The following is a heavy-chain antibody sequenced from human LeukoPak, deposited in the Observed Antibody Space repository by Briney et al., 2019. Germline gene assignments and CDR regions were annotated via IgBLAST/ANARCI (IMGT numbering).Heavy chain of an antibody. J-gene: IGHJ3*02. CDR2: IYHSGST. V-gene: IGHV4-38-2*01. D-gene: IGHD6-19*01. Sequence: SETLSLTCAVSGYSISSGYYWGWIRQPPGKGLEWIGTIYHSGSTNYNPSLKSRVTISVDTSKNQFSLKLRSVTAADTALYYCARALSSGWSGHDAFDIWGQGTMVTVSS. CDR3: ARALSSGWSGHDAFDI. CDR1: GYSISSGYY.